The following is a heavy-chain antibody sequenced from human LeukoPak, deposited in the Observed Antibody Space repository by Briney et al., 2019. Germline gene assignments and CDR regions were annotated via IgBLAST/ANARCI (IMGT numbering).Heavy chain of an antibody. CDR3: AREDGYCSGGNCYSYFDS. D-gene: IGHD2-15*01. CDR2: IKKTGSET. J-gene: IGHJ4*02. CDR1: GFTFSHFW. Sequence: GGPLRLSCAASGFTFSHFWMSWVRQAPGKGLEWVAYIKKTGSETYYVDSVKGRFTITRDNTRNSLFPQMYSLRAEDTAVYFCAREDGYCSGGNCYSYFDSWGQGTLVTVSS. V-gene: IGHV3-7*01.